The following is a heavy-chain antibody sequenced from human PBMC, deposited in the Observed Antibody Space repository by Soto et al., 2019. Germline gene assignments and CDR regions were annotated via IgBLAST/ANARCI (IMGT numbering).Heavy chain of an antibody. CDR2: ISYSGST. V-gene: IGHV4-28*01. J-gene: IGHJ6*02. D-gene: IGHD3-22*01. CDR1: GYSISSSNW. CDR3: ARTSYYYYDSSGSDYYYYYGMDV. Sequence: SETLSLTCAVSGYSISSSNWWSWIRQPPGKGLEWIGYISYSGSTNYNASLKSRVTISVDTAKNQFSLKLSSLTAADTAVYYCARTSYYYYDSSGSDYYYYYGMDVWGQGTTVTVSS.